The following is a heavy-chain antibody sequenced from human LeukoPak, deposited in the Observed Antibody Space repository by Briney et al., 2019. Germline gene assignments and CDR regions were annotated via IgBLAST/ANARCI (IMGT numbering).Heavy chain of an antibody. CDR1: GFTFSSYA. CDR2: ISGSGGST. Sequence: GGSLRLSCAASGFTFSSYAMSWVRQAPGKGLEWVSAISGSGGSTYYADSVKGRFTISRDNAKNSLYLQMNSLRAEDTAVYFCARGYYYDSTFDYWGQGTLVTVSS. CDR3: ARGYYYDSTFDY. D-gene: IGHD3-22*01. V-gene: IGHV3-23*01. J-gene: IGHJ4*02.